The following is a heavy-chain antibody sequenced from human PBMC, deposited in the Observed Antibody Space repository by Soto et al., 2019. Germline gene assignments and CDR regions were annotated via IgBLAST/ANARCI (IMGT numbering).Heavy chain of an antibody. Sequence: GGSLRLSCAASGFTFSSYGMHWVRQAPGKGLEWVAVIWYDGSNKYYADSVKGRFTISRDNSKNTLYLQMNSLRAEDTAVYYRARGCSSTSCPPAELYYYYYYYMDVWGKGTTVTVSS. CDR2: IWYDGSNK. CDR1: GFTFSSYG. J-gene: IGHJ6*03. CDR3: ARGCSSTSCPPAELYYYYYYYMDV. D-gene: IGHD2-2*01. V-gene: IGHV3-33*01.